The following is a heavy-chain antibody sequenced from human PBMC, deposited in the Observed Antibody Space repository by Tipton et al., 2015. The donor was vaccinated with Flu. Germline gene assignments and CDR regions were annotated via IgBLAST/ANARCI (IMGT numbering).Heavy chain of an antibody. J-gene: IGHJ5*02. Sequence: VQLVQSGAEVKKPGASVKVSCKASGYTFTSYGISWVRQAPGQGLEWMGWISAYNGNTNYAQKLQGRVTITTDTSTSTAYMELRSRRSDDTAVYYCAREPLGGYCSGGSCYTGFRFDPWGQGTLVTVSS. CDR3: AREPLGGYCSGGSCYTGFRFDP. CDR2: ISAYNGNT. D-gene: IGHD2-15*01. CDR1: GYTFTSYG. V-gene: IGHV1-18*01.